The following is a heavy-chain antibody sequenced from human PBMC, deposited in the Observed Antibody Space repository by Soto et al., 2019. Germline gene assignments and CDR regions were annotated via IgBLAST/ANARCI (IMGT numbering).Heavy chain of an antibody. J-gene: IGHJ4*02. CDR1: GYTCTNYG. V-gene: IGHV1-18*01. D-gene: IGHD2-21*02. CDR3: ARVRFGDPFDF. Sequence: ASVKVSCKVSGYTCTNYGINWVRQAPGQGLEWVGWFNPANRNTNYAQKFQDRVSMTTDTSTNTAYMELRGLRSDDTAVYYCARVRFGDPFDFWGQGTLVTVSS. CDR2: FNPANRNT.